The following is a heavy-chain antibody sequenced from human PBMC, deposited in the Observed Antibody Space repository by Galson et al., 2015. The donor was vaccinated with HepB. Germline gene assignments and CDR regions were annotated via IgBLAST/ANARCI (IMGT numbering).Heavy chain of an antibody. CDR3: APSGSYSKPGYYFDY. J-gene: IGHJ4*02. V-gene: IGHV1-69*02. CDR2: IIPILGIA. D-gene: IGHD3-10*01. Sequence: SVKVSCKASGGTFSSYTISWVRQAPGQGLEWMGRIIPILGIANYAQKFQGRVTITADKSTSTAYMELSSLRSEDTAVYYCAPSGSYSKPGYYFDYWGQGTLVTVSS. CDR1: GGTFSSYT.